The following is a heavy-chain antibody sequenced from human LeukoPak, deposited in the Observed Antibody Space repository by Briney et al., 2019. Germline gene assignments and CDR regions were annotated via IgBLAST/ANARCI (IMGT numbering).Heavy chain of an antibody. D-gene: IGHD2-2*01. CDR2: INPNSGGT. CDR1: GYTFTSYY. CDR3: ARVDCSSTSCSP. Sequence: GASVKVSCKASGYTFTSYYMHWVRQAPGQGLEWMGWINPNSGGTNYAQKFQGRVTMTRDTSISTAYMELSRLRSDDTAVYYCARVDCSSTSCSPWGQGTLVTVSS. J-gene: IGHJ5*02. V-gene: IGHV1-2*02.